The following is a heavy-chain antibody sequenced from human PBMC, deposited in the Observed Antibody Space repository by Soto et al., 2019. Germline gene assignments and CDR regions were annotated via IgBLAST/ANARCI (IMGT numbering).Heavy chain of an antibody. CDR3: ARGSSSWENYYYYGMDV. D-gene: IGHD6-13*01. CDR2: ISAYNGNT. CDR1: GYTFTSYG. J-gene: IGHJ6*02. Sequence: QVQLVQSGAEVKKPGASVKVSCKASGYTFTSYGISWVRQAPGQGLEWMGWISAYNGNTNYAQKLQGRVTRTTDTSTSTAYMELRSLRSDDTAVYYCARGSSSWENYYYYGMDVWGQGTTVTVSS. V-gene: IGHV1-18*01.